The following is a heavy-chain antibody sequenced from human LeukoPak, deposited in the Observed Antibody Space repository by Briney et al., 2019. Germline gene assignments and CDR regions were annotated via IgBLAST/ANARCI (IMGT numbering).Heavy chain of an antibody. J-gene: IGHJ4*02. D-gene: IGHD3-22*01. Sequence: GGSLRLSCAASGFTFSSYSMNWVRQAPGKGLEWVSSISSSSSYIYYADSVKGRFTISRHNSKNTLYLQMNSLRAEDTAVYYCASFYDSSGYPPRWGQGTLVTVSS. CDR1: GFTFSSYS. CDR2: ISSSSSYI. CDR3: ASFYDSSGYPPR. V-gene: IGHV3-21*04.